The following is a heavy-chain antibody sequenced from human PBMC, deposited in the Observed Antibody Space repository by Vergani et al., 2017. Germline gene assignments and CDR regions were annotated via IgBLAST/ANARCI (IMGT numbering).Heavy chain of an antibody. J-gene: IGHJ6*02. CDR1: GYTFTDYY. D-gene: IGHD6-25*01. CDR2: INPNSGGI. Sequence: QVQLVQSGAEVKKPGASVKVSCKASGYTFTDYYMHWVRQAPGQGPEWMGWINPNSGGINSAQQSQGRVTMTRDTSISTAYLEVNRLRSDDAAVYYCARGAALGGSDYYFYGLDVWGQGTTVTVSS. V-gene: IGHV1-2*02. CDR3: ARGAALGGSDYYFYGLDV.